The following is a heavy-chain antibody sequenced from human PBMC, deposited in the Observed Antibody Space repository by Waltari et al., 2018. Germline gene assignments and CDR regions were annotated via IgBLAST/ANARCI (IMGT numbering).Heavy chain of an antibody. CDR3: TSLEEVFLYYMNV. CDR1: GFTLSGSA. J-gene: IGHJ6*03. Sequence: EVQLVESGGGLVQPGGSLKLSCAASGFTLSGSAVHWVRQASGKWLELVGRVRNKANGFAIAYAASVEGRFIISRDDSKNTAYLQMNSLKAEDTAVYYCTSLEEVFLYYMNVWGKGTTVTISS. CDR2: VRNKANGFAI. D-gene: IGHD3-3*01. V-gene: IGHV3-73*02.